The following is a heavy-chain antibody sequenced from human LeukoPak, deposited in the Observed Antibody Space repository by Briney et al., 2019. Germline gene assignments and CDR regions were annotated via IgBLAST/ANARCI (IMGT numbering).Heavy chain of an antibody. Sequence: ASVKVSCKASGYMFRRYNMQGVRQAPGQGLEWMGMGSLSGVNTKYAQKFRGRITMTSDKVTSTVYMELSSLISDDTAVYYCARDQHYATDYWGQGTLVTVCS. CDR3: ARDQHYATDY. J-gene: IGHJ4*02. D-gene: IGHD2-2*01. CDR2: GSLSGVNT. CDR1: GYMFRRYN. V-gene: IGHV1-46*03.